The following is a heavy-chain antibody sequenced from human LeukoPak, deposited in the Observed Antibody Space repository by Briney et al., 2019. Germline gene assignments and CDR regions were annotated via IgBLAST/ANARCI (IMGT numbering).Heavy chain of an antibody. D-gene: IGHD2-2*01. CDR2: INHSGRT. V-gene: IGHV4-34*01. Sequence: SETLSLTCAVYGGSFSGYYWSWIRQTPGKGLEWIGQINHSGRTNYNPSLKSRFTISGDTYQKQFSLNLSSVTAADTAVYYCARHERHCSSTSCSVAIDPWGQGTLVTVSS. J-gene: IGHJ5*02. CDR1: GGSFSGYY. CDR3: ARHERHCSSTSCSVAIDP.